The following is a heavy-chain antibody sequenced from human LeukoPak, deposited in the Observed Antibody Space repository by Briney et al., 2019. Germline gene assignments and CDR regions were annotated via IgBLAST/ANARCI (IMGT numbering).Heavy chain of an antibody. CDR3: ARDKGLTIFGVAVNWFDP. D-gene: IGHD3-3*01. CDR2: IYTSGST. Sequence: SETLSLTCTVSGGSISSYYWSWIRQPAGKGLEWIGRIYTSGSTNYNPSLKSRVTISVDTSKNQFSLKLSSVTAADTAVYYCARDKGLTIFGVAVNWFDPWGQGTLATVSS. V-gene: IGHV4-4*07. J-gene: IGHJ5*02. CDR1: GGSISSYY.